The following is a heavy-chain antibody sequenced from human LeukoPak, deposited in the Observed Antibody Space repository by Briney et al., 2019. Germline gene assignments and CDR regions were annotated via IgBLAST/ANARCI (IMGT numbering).Heavy chain of an antibody. Sequence: GGSLRLSCAASGFTFSSYAMHWVRQAPGKGLEWVAVISYDGSNKYYADSVKGRFTISRDNSKNTLYLQMNSLRAEDTAVYYCARDYYGSGSKYDWGQGTLVTVSS. CDR2: ISYDGSNK. D-gene: IGHD3-10*01. J-gene: IGHJ4*02. CDR3: ARDYYGSGSKYD. V-gene: IGHV3-30*04. CDR1: GFTFSSYA.